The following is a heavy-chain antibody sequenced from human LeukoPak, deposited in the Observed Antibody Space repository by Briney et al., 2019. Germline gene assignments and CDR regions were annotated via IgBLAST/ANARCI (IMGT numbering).Heavy chain of an antibody. CDR1: GGSISSSSYY. CDR2: IYYSGST. Sequence: PSETLSLTCTVSGGSISSSSYYWGWIRQPPGKGLEWIGSIYYSGSTYYNPSLKSRVTISVDTSKNQFSLKLSSVTAADTAVYYCAREVKVTMIVVENWGFDPWSQGTLVTVSS. V-gene: IGHV4-39*07. CDR3: AREVKVTMIVVENWGFDP. J-gene: IGHJ5*02. D-gene: IGHD3-22*01.